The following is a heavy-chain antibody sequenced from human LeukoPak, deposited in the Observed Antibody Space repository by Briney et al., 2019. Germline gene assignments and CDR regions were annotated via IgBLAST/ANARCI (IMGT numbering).Heavy chain of an antibody. V-gene: IGHV3-20*04. CDR1: GFTFDDYG. Sequence: PGGSLILSCAASGFTFDDYGMSWVRQPPGKGLEWVSGINWNGDRTGYADSVRGRFTISRDNAKNSLYLQMSSLRAEDTAVYYCARDPYSSSWSYGMDVWGQGTTVTVSS. CDR3: ARDPYSSSWSYGMDV. D-gene: IGHD6-13*01. J-gene: IGHJ6*02. CDR2: INWNGDRT.